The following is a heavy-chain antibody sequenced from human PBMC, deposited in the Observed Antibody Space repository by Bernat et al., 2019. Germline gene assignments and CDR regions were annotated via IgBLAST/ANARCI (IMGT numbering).Heavy chain of an antibody. CDR2: ISAYNGNT. CDR1: GYTFTSYG. Sequence: QVQLVQSGAEVKKPGASVKVSCKASGYTFTSYGISWVRQAPGQGLEWMGWISAYNGNTNYAQKLQGRVTMTTDTTTSTAYMELRSLRSDDTAVYYCARLAAAYYDFWSGYYPYWDQGTLVTVSS. V-gene: IGHV1-18*01. CDR3: ARLAAAYYDFWSGYYPY. J-gene: IGHJ4*02. D-gene: IGHD3-3*01.